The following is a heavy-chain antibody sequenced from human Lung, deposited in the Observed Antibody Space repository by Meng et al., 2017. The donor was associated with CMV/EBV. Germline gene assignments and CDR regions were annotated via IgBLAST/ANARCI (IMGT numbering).Heavy chain of an antibody. J-gene: IGHJ4*02. D-gene: IGHD3-22*01. CDR2: IISEADGGTT. CDR3: ATDLYYDDSGLRDY. CDR1: GFTFSNAW. Sequence: GFTFSNAWMSWARQAPGKGLEWVGRIISEADGGTTHHAAPVKGRFTISRDDSKNTLYLQMNSLKTEDTAMYYCATDLYYDDSGLRDYWGRGTLVTVSS. V-gene: IGHV3-15*01.